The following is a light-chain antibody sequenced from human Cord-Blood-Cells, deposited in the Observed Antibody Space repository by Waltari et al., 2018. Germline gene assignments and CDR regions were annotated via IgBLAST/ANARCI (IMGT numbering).Light chain of an antibody. CDR3: QQYNNWPSLT. Sequence: EIVMTQSPATLSVFPGERATLSCRASQSVSSNLAWYQQKPDQAPRLLIYGASTRATGIPARFSGSGSGTEFTLTISSLQSEDFAVYYCQQYNNWPSLTFGGGTKVEIK. J-gene: IGKJ4*01. V-gene: IGKV3-15*01. CDR2: GAS. CDR1: QSVSSN.